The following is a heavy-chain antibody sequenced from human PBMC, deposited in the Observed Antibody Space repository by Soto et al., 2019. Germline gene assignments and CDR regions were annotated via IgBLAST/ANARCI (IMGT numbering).Heavy chain of an antibody. Sequence: EVQLLESGGGLVQPRGSLRLSCAASGFTFSSYAMSWVRQAPGKGLEWVSAMTGRGGSTYYADSVKGRFTISRDNSNNTLCLQMNILRAEDTAVYYCARALVVVASAPVWWYFDLWGRGTLVTVAS. CDR2: MTGRGGST. CDR1: GFTFSSYA. CDR3: ARALVVVASAPVWWYFDL. D-gene: IGHD2-15*01. J-gene: IGHJ2*01. V-gene: IGHV3-23*01.